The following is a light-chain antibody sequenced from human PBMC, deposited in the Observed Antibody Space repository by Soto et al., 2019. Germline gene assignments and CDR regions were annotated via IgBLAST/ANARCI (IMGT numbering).Light chain of an antibody. J-gene: IGKJ1*01. CDR1: QSISSW. CDR2: DAS. CDR3: QQHNSYWT. V-gene: IGKV1-5*01. Sequence: DIEMTQSPSTLSASVGDRVTITCRASQSISSWLAWYQQKPGKAPKLLIYDASSLESGVPSRFSGSGSGTEFTLTICSLQPDDLATYYCQQHNSYWTFGQGTKVDIK.